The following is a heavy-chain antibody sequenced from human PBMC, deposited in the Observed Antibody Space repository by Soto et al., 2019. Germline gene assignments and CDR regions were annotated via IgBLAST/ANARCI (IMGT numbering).Heavy chain of an antibody. CDR2: IYYSGNA. CDR3: ARTLFNFGVAHLFDS. CDR1: GVSFSSNQFH. Sequence: QVQLQESGPGLEKPSQTLSLTCRGSGVSFSSNQFHWSWIRQHPGKGLEWIGYIYYSGNAYYNPSLKSRVAMSIDTSKNEFSLKLTSVTAADTAVYYCARTLFNFGVAHLFDSWGQGTLVTVSS. D-gene: IGHD3-3*01. J-gene: IGHJ4*02. V-gene: IGHV4-31*03.